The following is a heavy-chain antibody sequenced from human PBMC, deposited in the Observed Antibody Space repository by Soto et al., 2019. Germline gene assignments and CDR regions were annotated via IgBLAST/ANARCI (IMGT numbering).Heavy chain of an antibody. Sequence: QVQLQESGPGLVKPSQTLSLTCTVSGGSISSGGYFWSWIRQHPGKGLEWIGYISYSGSTYYNPSLKSRVTLSLDTSTNQFSLKVSSVTAADTAVYYCARGSTTDYYGSGSYYSCADYWGQGTLVTVSS. CDR2: ISYSGST. J-gene: IGHJ4*02. V-gene: IGHV4-31*03. CDR3: ARGSTTDYYGSGSYYSCADY. D-gene: IGHD3-10*01. CDR1: GGSISSGGYF.